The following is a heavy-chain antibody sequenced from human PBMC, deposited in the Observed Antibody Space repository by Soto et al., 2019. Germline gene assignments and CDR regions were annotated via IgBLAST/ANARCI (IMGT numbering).Heavy chain of an antibody. CDR3: ASLHGARFDP. CDR1: GGSISTNY. CDR2: ISSSGYT. Sequence: QVQLQESGPGLVKPSETLSLTCTVSGGSISTNYWSWLRQPPGKGLEWIGYISSSGYTNYNASLKSRITISIDTSKNQFSLKLTSVTAADTAVYYCASLHGARFDPWGQGTLVTVS. D-gene: IGHD4-17*01. V-gene: IGHV4-4*08. J-gene: IGHJ5*02.